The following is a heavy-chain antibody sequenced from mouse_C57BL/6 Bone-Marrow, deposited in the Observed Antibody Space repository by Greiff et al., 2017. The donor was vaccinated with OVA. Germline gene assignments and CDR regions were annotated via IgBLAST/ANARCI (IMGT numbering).Heavy chain of an antibody. CDR2: IYPRSGNT. J-gene: IGHJ2*01. D-gene: IGHD1-1*01. V-gene: IGHV1-81*01. CDR3: ARFPLYYGSRGDY. Sequence: VQLQQSEAELARPGASVKLSCKASGYTFTSYGISWVKQRTGQGLEWIGEIYPRSGNTSYNEKFKGKATLTADKSSSTAYMELRSLTSEDSAVYCCARFPLYYGSRGDYWGQGTTLTVSS. CDR1: GYTFTSYG.